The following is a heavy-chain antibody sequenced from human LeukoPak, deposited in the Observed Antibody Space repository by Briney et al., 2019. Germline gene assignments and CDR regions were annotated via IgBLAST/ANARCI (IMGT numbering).Heavy chain of an antibody. CDR1: GFTFSSYS. CDR2: ISSSSNI. J-gene: IGHJ4*02. D-gene: IGHD1-26*01. CDR3: AREGALGY. Sequence: PGGSLRLSCAASGFTFSSYSMNWVRQAPGKGLEWTSYISSSSNIFYADSVKGRFTISRDNAKNSLYLQMNSLRAEDTAVYYCAREGALGYWGQGTLVTVSS. V-gene: IGHV3-48*01.